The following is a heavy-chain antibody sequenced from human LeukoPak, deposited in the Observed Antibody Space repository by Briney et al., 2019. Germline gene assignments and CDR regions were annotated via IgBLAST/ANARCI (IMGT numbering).Heavy chain of an antibody. J-gene: IGHJ4*02. V-gene: IGHV1-2*02. CDR3: ARSKKQWPYYFDY. CDR2: INPNSGGT. CDR1: GYTFTSYG. D-gene: IGHD6-19*01. Sequence: GASVKVSCKASGYTFTSYGISWVRQAPGQGLEWMGWINPNSGGTNYAQKFQGRVTMTRDTSISTAYMELSRLRSDDTAVYYCARSKKQWPYYFDYWGQGTLVTVSS.